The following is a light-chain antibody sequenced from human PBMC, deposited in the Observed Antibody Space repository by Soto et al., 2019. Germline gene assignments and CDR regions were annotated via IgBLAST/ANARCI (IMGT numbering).Light chain of an antibody. V-gene: IGKV3D-15*01. Sequence: EIVMTQSPATLSVSPGERVTLSCRASQDVSHSLAWYQQKPGQAPRLLIYGASTGATGIPARFSGGGSGTEFTLTISSLQSEDFAVYYCQQYDNLPLTFGGGTKVEIK. CDR1: QDVSHS. CDR2: GAS. J-gene: IGKJ4*01. CDR3: QQYDNLPLT.